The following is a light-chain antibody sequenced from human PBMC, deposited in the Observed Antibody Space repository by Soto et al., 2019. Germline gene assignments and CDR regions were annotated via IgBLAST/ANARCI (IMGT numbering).Light chain of an antibody. CDR3: QQYNVWPLT. Sequence: IVMRQSPTTLSVSPGERATLSCRASQSVSSNLAWYQQKPGQTPTLLIYVASTRATGIPARFSGSGSGTEFTLTISSLQSEDFAVYYCQQYNVWPLTFGGGTKVEFK. CDR2: VAS. J-gene: IGKJ4*01. CDR1: QSVSSN. V-gene: IGKV3-15*01.